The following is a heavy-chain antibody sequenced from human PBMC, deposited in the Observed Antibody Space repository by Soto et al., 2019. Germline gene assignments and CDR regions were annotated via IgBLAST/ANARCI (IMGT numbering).Heavy chain of an antibody. V-gene: IGHV1-69*13. CDR3: AYSSGHYCDY. CDR1: GGPFSSYA. Sequence: SVQVCFKASGGPFSSYAISLVRQAPGQGLEWVGGILPVFGTANYAQKFQGRVTVTADESTRTAYMELSSLRSEDTALYYCAYSSGHYCDYWGQGTLVTVSS. D-gene: IGHD3-22*01. J-gene: IGHJ4*02. CDR2: ILPVFGTA.